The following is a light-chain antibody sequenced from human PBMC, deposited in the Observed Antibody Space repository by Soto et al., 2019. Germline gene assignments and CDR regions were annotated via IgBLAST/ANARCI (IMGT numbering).Light chain of an antibody. CDR3: SSYPSSETHVL. CDR1: SSDVGYYNS. J-gene: IGLJ2*01. V-gene: IGLV2-14*03. CDR2: DVS. Sequence: QSALTQPASVSGSPGQSITISCTGTSSDVGYYNSVSWYQRHPGKVPKLIIYDVSSRPSGVSNRFSGFKSRNTASLTISGLQAEDEADHYCSSYPSSETHVLFGGGTKLTVL.